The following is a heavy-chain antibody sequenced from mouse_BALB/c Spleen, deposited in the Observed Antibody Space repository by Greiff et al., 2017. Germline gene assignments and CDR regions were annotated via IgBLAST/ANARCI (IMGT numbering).Heavy chain of an antibody. J-gene: IGHJ3*01. CDR2: IDPETGGT. V-gene: IGHV1-15*01. CDR3: KGFAY. CDR1: GYTFTDYE. Sequence: VQLQQSGAELVRPGASVTLSCKASGYTFTDYEMHWVKQTPVHGLEWIGAIDPETGGTAYNQKFKGKATLTADKSSSTAYMELRSLTSEDSAVYYCKGFAYWGQGTLVTVSA.